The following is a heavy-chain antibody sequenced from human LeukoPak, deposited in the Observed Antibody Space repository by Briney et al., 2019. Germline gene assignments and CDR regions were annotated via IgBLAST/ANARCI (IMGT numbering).Heavy chain of an antibody. CDR3: ARDGIAVAGPFDY. D-gene: IGHD6-19*01. CDR2: IKQDGTET. J-gene: IGHJ4*02. Sequence: PGGSLRLSCVASGLTFNRYWMSWLRQVPGKGLEWVANIKQDGTETHYVDSVKGRFTISRDNAKSSLYLQMNSLRAEDTAVYYCARDGIAVAGPFDYWGQGTLVTVSS. CDR1: GLTFNRYW. V-gene: IGHV3-7*01.